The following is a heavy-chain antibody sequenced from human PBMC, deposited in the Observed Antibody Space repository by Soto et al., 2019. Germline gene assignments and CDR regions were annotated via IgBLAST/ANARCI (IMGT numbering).Heavy chain of an antibody. CDR2: ISGSGGST. V-gene: IGHV3-23*01. Sequence: GGSLRLSCAASGCTLSSHAMSWVRQATGKGREWVSAISGSGGSTYYADSVKGRFTISRDNSKNTLYLQMNSLRAEDTAVYYCAKNTIFGVVPSMDVWGKGTTVTVSS. J-gene: IGHJ6*03. D-gene: IGHD3-3*01. CDR1: GCTLSSHA. CDR3: AKNTIFGVVPSMDV.